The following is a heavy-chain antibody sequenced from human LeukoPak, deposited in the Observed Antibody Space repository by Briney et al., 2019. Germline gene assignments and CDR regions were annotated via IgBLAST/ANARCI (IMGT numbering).Heavy chain of an antibody. J-gene: IGHJ4*02. Sequence: GGSLRLSCAASGFTFSTHSMHWVRQAPGKGLECVSAITSNGGSTYYADSVKGRFTISRDNSKNTVYLQMGSLRAEDMAMYYCARGGQITSCFDCWGQGTLVTVSS. V-gene: IGHV3-64*02. D-gene: IGHD2-2*01. CDR2: ITSNGGST. CDR1: GFTFSTHS. CDR3: ARGGQITSCFDC.